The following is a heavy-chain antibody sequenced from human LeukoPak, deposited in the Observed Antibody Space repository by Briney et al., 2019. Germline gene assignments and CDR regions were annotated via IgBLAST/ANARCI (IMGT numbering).Heavy chain of an antibody. CDR2: INPNSGGT. CDR3: ARDRSRGTGYSEGPVDP. Sequence: ASVKVSCKASGYTFTGYYMHWVRQAPGQGLEWMGWINPNSGGTNYAQKFQGRVTMTRDTSISTAYMELSRLRSDDTAVYYCARDRSRGTGYSEGPVDPWGQGTLVTVSS. J-gene: IGHJ5*02. CDR1: GYTFTGYY. D-gene: IGHD3-9*01. V-gene: IGHV1-2*02.